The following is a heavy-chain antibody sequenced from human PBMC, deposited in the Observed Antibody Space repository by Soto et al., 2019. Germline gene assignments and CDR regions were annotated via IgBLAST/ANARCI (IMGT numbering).Heavy chain of an antibody. V-gene: IGHV3-23*01. Sequence: GGSLRLSCAASGFTFSSYAMSWVRQAPGKGLEWVSAISGSGGSTYYADSVKGRFTISRDNSKNTLYLQMNSLRAEDTAVYYCASAAREYYYYGMDVWGQGTTVTVS. CDR3: ASAAREYYYYGMDV. CDR2: ISGSGGST. J-gene: IGHJ6*02. CDR1: GFTFSSYA.